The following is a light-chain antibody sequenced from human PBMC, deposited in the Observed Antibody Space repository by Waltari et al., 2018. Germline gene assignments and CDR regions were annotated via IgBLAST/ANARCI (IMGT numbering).Light chain of an antibody. J-gene: IGKJ1*01. CDR2: GAS. V-gene: IGKV3-20*01. Sequence: ETVLTQSPGTLSLSPGERATLPCRASQSVTSSHLAWYQQKPGQAPRLLIYGASSRATGTPDRFSGSGSGTDFTLTITRLEPKDFAVYYCQQYGNSPRTFGQGTEVEIK. CDR3: QQYGNSPRT. CDR1: QSVTSSH.